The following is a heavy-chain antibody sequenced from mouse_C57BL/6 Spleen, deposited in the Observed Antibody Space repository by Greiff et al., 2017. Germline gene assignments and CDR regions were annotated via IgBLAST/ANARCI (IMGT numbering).Heavy chain of an antibody. CDR3: ARTYITTVVGYAMDY. Sequence: VQLQQSGPELVKPGASVKMSCKASGYTFTDYNMHWVKQSHGKSLEWIGYINPNNGGTSYNQKFKGKATLTVNKSSSTAYMELRSLTSEDSAVYYCARTYITTVVGYAMDYWGQGTSVTVSS. D-gene: IGHD1-1*01. CDR2: INPNNGGT. J-gene: IGHJ4*01. CDR1: GYTFTDYN. V-gene: IGHV1-22*01.